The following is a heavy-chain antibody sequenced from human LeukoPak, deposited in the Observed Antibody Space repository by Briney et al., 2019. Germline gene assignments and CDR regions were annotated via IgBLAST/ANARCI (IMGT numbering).Heavy chain of an antibody. CDR3: ARGIYGSGSYYNLDY. V-gene: IGHV3-30-3*01. CDR2: ISYDGSNK. D-gene: IGHD3-10*01. J-gene: IGHJ4*02. Sequence: PGGSLRLSCAASGFTFSSYAMHWVRQAPGKGLEWVAVISYDGSNKYYADSVKGRFTISRDNSKNTLYLQMNSLRAEDTAVYYCARGIYGSGSYYNLDYWGQGTLVTVSS. CDR1: GFTFSSYA.